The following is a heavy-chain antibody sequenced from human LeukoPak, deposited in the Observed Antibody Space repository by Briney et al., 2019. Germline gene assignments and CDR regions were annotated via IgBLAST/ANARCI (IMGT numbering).Heavy chain of an antibody. V-gene: IGHV1-18*04. Sequence: ASVKVSCKASGYTFTGYYMHWVRQAPGQGLEWMGWISAYNGNTNYAQKLQGRVTMTTDTSTSTAYMELRSLRSDDTAVYYCARDLLGYYYDSSGYSCLDYWGQGTLVTVSS. CDR3: ARDLLGYYYDSSGYSCLDY. D-gene: IGHD3-22*01. CDR2: ISAYNGNT. CDR1: GYTFTGYY. J-gene: IGHJ4*02.